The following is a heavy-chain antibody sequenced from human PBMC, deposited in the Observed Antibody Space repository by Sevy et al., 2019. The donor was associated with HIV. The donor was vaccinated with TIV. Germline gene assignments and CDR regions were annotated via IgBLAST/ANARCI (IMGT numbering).Heavy chain of an antibody. J-gene: IGHJ4*02. V-gene: IGHV4-30-4*01. CDR3: ARETRWIQLYNRLDY. CDR1: GGSISSGDYY. CDR2: IYYSWST. Sequence: SETLSLTCTVSGGSISSGDYYWSWIRQPPGKGLEWIGYIYYSWSTYYNPSLKSRVTISVDTSKNQFSLKLSSVTAADTAVYYCARETRWIQLYNRLDYWGQGTLVTVSS. D-gene: IGHD5-18*01.